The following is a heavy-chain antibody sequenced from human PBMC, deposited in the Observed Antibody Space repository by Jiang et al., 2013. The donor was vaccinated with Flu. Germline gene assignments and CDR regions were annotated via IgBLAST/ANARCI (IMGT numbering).Heavy chain of an antibody. CDR2: INPNSGGT. CDR3: ARDLSDRGCWFDP. CDR1: GYTFTGYY. J-gene: IGHJ5*02. Sequence: GYTFTGYYMHWVRQAPGQGLEWMGRINPNSGGTNYAQKFQGRVTMTRDTSISTAYMELSRLRSDDTAVYYCARDLSDRGCWFDPWGQGTLVTVSS. V-gene: IGHV1-2*06. D-gene: IGHD3-10*01.